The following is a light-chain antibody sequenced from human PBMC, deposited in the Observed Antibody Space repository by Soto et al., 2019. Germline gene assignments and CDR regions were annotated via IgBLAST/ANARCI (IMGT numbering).Light chain of an antibody. Sequence: QLVLTQPPSVSGAPGQRVTISCTGSSSNIGARYDVHWYQQLPGTAPKLLIYGNSNRPSGVPDRFSGSKSGTSASLDITGLQAEDEADYYCQSYDSSLSGLVFGGGTKVTVL. CDR3: QSYDSSLSGLV. CDR1: SSNIGARYD. J-gene: IGLJ2*01. CDR2: GNS. V-gene: IGLV1-40*01.